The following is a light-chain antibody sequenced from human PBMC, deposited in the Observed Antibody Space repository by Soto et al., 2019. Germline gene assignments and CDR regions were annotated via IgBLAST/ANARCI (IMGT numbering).Light chain of an antibody. Sequence: KQMPDCPCTLPARVLCRFTITFRASQTISSWLAWYQQKPGKAPKLMIYKASTLKSGVPSRFSGSGSGTEFTLTISSLQPDDFTTYYCQHYNTYSEAFGQGSKVDI. CDR3: QHYNTYSEA. CDR1: QTISSW. V-gene: IGKV1-5*03. CDR2: KAS. J-gene: IGKJ1*01.